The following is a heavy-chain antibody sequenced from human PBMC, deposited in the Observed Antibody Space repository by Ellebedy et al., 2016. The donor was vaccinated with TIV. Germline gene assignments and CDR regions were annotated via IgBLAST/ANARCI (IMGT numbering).Heavy chain of an antibody. CDR1: GFTFTNYH. CDR3: AREVGGGQGDMDV. Sequence: GESLKISCAASGFTFTNYHMHWVRQAPGKGLEWLALIWSDGSLEYYADSVKGRFTLSRDSSENTVDLHMTSLRADDTAVYYCAREVGGGQGDMDVWGQGTTVTVSS. V-gene: IGHV3-33*01. D-gene: IGHD1-26*01. J-gene: IGHJ6*02. CDR2: IWSDGSLE.